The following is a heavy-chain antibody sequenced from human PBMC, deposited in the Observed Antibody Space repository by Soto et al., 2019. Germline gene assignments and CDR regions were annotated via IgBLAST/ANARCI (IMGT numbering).Heavy chain of an antibody. CDR1: GGSISSSSYY. V-gene: IGHV4-39*01. D-gene: IGHD2-21*01. CDR3: ARRRRAISRTANYYFDY. CDR2: IYYSGST. Sequence: SETLSLTCTVSGGSISSSSYYWGWIRQPPGKGLEWIGSIYYSGSTYYNPSLKSRVTISVDTSKNQFSLKLSSVTAADTAVYYCARRRRAISRTANYYFDYWGQGTLVTVSS. J-gene: IGHJ4*02.